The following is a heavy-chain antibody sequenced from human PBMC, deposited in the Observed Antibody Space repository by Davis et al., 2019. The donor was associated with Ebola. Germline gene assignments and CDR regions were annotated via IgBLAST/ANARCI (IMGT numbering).Heavy chain of an antibody. J-gene: IGHJ6*04. CDR2: ISAYNGNT. Sequence: ASVKVSCKASGYTFTNYYMHWVRQAPGQGLEWMGWISAYNGNTNYAQKLQGRVTMTTDTSTSTAYMELRSLRSDDTAVYYCARDRFLEWLLLKGSDYYYYYGMDVWGKGTTVTVSS. D-gene: IGHD3-3*01. CDR1: GYTFTNYY. CDR3: ARDRFLEWLLLKGSDYYYYYGMDV. V-gene: IGHV1-18*04.